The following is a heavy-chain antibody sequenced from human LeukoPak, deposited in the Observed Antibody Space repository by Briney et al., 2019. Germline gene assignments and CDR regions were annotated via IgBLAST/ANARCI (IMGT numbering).Heavy chain of an antibody. CDR2: IVYSGTT. Sequence: SETLSLTCTVSGGSISGSSYYWGWVRQPPGKGLEWIGSIVYSGTTHYDPSLKSRVTISVDTSKSQFSLRLSSVTAADTAIYYCARDFGDHRIDYWGQGTLVAVSS. V-gene: IGHV4-39*01. J-gene: IGHJ4*02. CDR3: ARDFGDHRIDY. D-gene: IGHD4-17*01. CDR1: GGSISGSSYY.